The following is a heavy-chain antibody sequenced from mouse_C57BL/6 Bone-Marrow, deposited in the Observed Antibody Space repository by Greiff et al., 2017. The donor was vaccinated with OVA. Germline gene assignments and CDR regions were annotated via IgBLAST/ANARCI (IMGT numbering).Heavy chain of an antibody. CDR3: ARERWLTWFAY. CDR2: IDPSDSYT. CDR1: GYTFTSYW. Sequence: VKLQQPGAELVRPGTSVKLSCTASGYTFTSYWMHWVKQRPGQGLEWIGVIDPSDSYTNYNQKFKGKATLTVDTSSSTAYMQLSSLTSEDSAVYYCARERWLTWFAYWGQGTLVTVSA. J-gene: IGHJ3*01. D-gene: IGHD2-3*01. V-gene: IGHV1-59*01.